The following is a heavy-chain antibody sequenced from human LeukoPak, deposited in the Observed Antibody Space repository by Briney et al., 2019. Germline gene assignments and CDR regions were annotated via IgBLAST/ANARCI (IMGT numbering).Heavy chain of an antibody. Sequence: SETLSLTCTVSGGSISSYYWSWIRQPAGKGLEWIGRIYTSGSTNYNPSLKSRVTTSVDTSKNQFSLKLSSVTAADTAVYYCARLYSSSWYFDYWGQGTLVTVSS. CDR3: ARLYSSSWYFDY. V-gene: IGHV4-4*07. CDR2: IYTSGST. D-gene: IGHD6-13*01. CDR1: GGSISSYY. J-gene: IGHJ4*02.